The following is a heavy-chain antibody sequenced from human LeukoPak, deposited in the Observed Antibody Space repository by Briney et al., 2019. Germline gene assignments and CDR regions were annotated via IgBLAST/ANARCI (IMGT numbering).Heavy chain of an antibody. CDR3: ARDWYSSSWWAFDY. V-gene: IGHV3-30*04. Sequence: GRSLRLSCAASGFTFSNYAMHWVRQAPGKGLEWVAVISYDGSNKYYADSVKGRFTISRDNSKNTLYLQMNSLRAEDTAVYYCARDWYSSSWWAFDYWGQGTLVTVSS. CDR1: GFTFSNYA. CDR2: ISYDGSNK. J-gene: IGHJ4*02. D-gene: IGHD6-13*01.